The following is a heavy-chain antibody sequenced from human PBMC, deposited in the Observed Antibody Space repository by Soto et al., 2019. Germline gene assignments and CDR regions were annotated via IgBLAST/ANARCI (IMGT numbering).Heavy chain of an antibody. CDR3: ATWEERYFQD. CDR2: ITGSGGST. Sequence: GGSLRLSCAASGFTFSTYAMIWVRQAPGKGLEWVSVITGSGGSTYYADSVKGRFTISRDTSKNTLYLQMSSLRVEDTAIYYCATWEERYFQDWGQGTLVTVSS. J-gene: IGHJ1*01. D-gene: IGHD1-26*01. V-gene: IGHV3-23*01. CDR1: GFTFSTYA.